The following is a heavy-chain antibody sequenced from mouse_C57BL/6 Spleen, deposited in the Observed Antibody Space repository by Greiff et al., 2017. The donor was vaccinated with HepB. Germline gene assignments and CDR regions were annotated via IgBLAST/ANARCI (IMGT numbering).Heavy chain of an antibody. V-gene: IGHV1-76*01. J-gene: IGHJ4*01. D-gene: IGHD1-1*01. CDR1: GYTFTDYY. CDR3: ARSGYYGSKPYAMDY. CDR2: IYPGSGNT. Sequence: QVTLKVSGAELVRPGASVKLSCKASGYTFTDYYINWVKQRPGQGLEWIARIYPGSGNTYYNEKFKGKATLTAEKSSSTAYMQLSSLTSEDSAVYFCARSGYYGSKPYAMDYWGQGTSVTVSS.